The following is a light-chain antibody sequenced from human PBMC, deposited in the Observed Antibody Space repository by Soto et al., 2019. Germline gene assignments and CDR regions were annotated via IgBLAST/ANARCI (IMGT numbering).Light chain of an antibody. Sequence: QSVLTQPASVSGSPGQSITISCTGTTSDVGGYNYVSWYQQHPGKAPKLMIYEVSNRPSAVSNRFSGSKSGNTASLTISGLQAEDEADYYCSSYTSSSTPVVFGGGTKLTVL. CDR1: TSDVGGYNY. CDR3: SSYTSSSTPVV. V-gene: IGLV2-14*01. CDR2: EVS. J-gene: IGLJ2*01.